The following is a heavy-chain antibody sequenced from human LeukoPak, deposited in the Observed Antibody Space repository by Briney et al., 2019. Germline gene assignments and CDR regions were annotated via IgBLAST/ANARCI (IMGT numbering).Heavy chain of an antibody. CDR3: AKIAMIVVVINGDYFDY. J-gene: IGHJ4*02. CDR1: GFTFSSYA. V-gene: IGHV3-23*01. D-gene: IGHD3-22*01. Sequence: GGSLRLACAVSGFTFSSYAMSWVRPAQGKVLEWVSAISGSGGSTYYADSVKGRFTISRDNSKNTLYLQMNSLRAEDTAVYYCAKIAMIVVVINGDYFDYWGQGTLVTVSS. CDR2: ISGSGGST.